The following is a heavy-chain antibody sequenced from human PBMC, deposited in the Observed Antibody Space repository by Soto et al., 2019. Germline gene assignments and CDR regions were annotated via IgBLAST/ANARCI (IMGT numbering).Heavy chain of an antibody. CDR3: ARVIPGAEAWFHP. J-gene: IGHJ5*02. CDR2: ISPYTGDP. Sequence: QGQLVQSGVEVKKPGASVKVSCSASGNTFTNFGVTWVRQAPGQGLEWMGWISPYTGDPSYAQKCQGRVTMTIDTSTSTAYLDLRSMTSDDTAVYYCARVIPGAEAWFHPWGQGTLVTVSS. D-gene: IGHD2-2*01. V-gene: IGHV1-18*01. CDR1: GNTFTNFG.